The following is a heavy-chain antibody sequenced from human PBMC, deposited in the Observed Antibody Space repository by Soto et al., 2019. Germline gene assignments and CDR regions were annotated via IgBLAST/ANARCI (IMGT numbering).Heavy chain of an antibody. V-gene: IGHV4-30-2*06. CDR2: IYQSGSA. CDR1: GGSITSGGYS. J-gene: IGHJ6*02. Sequence: SETLSLTCTVSGGSITSGGYSWSWIRQSPGQGLEWIGYIYQSGSAFYNPSLKARATILVDRSKNQFSLNLTSVTAADAAVYYCARAFYGVDLWGQGTTVTVSS. CDR3: ARAFYGVDL.